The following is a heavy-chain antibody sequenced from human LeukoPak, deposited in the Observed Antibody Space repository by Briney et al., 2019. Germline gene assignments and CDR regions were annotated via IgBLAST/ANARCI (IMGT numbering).Heavy chain of an antibody. Sequence: PGGSLRVSCAASGFTVSRIYMSGVRQAPGKGLEWVSVIYSGGSTYYADSVKGRFTISRDNSKNTLYLQMTSLRAEDTAVYYCASDLDISPSGVLRVGIDYWGQGTLVTVSS. CDR3: ASDLDISPSGVLRVGIDY. J-gene: IGHJ4*02. CDR1: GFTVSRIY. V-gene: IGHV3-66*01. CDR2: IYSGGST. D-gene: IGHD2-8*01.